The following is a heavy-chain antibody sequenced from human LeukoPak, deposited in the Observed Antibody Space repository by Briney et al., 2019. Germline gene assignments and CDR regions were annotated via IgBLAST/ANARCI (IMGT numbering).Heavy chain of an antibody. CDR3: ARVVITMVRGVIITSAFDI. D-gene: IGHD3-10*01. V-gene: IGHV4-34*01. Sequence: SETLSLTCAVYGGSFSGYYWSWIRQPPGKGLEWIGEINHSGSTNYNPSLKSRVTISVDTSKNQFSLKLSSVTAADTAVYYYARVVITMVRGVIITSAFDIWGQGTMVTVSS. CDR2: INHSGST. J-gene: IGHJ3*02. CDR1: GGSFSGYY.